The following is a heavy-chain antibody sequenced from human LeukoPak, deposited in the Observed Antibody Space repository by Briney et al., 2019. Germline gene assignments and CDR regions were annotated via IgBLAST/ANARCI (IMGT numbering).Heavy chain of an antibody. Sequence: PSETLSLTCAVYGGSFSGYYWSWIRQPPGKGLEWIGEINHSGSTNYSPSFQGHVTISADKSSSTAYLQWSSLKASDTAIYYCARHVLYSYGPQWWFDPWGQGTLVTVSS. CDR2: INHSGST. D-gene: IGHD5-18*01. CDR3: ARHVLYSYGPQWWFDP. J-gene: IGHJ5*02. CDR1: GGSFSGYY. V-gene: IGHV4-34*01.